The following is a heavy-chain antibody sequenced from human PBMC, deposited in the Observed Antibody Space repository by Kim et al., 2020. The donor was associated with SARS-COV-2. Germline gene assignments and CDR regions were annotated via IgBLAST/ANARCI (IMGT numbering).Heavy chain of an antibody. D-gene: IGHD5-18*01. CDR2: VYYTGST. V-gene: IGHV4-59*01. J-gene: IGHJ5*02. Sequence: SETLSLTCTVSGDLTSSFYWSWIRQPPGKGLEWIGYVYYTGSTTYNPSLQSRVTISIDTSRSQFSLKLTSVTAADTAVYYCVRGVDTTMVFPWGQGTLVTVSS. CDR1: GDLTSSFY. CDR3: VRGVDTTMVFP.